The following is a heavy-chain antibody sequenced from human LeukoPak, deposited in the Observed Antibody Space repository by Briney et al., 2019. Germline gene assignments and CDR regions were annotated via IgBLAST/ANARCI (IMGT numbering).Heavy chain of an antibody. Sequence: SETMSLTCTVSGYSIRSGYYWGWIRQPPGKGLKWIGSIYHSGSTYYNPSLKSRVTISVDTSKNQFSLKLSSVTAADTAVYYCARRPPNYYDSSGYSLYFDYWGQGTLVTVSS. CDR1: GYSIRSGYY. V-gene: IGHV4-38-2*02. CDR3: ARRPPNYYDSSGYSLYFDY. CDR2: IYHSGST. J-gene: IGHJ4*02. D-gene: IGHD3-22*01.